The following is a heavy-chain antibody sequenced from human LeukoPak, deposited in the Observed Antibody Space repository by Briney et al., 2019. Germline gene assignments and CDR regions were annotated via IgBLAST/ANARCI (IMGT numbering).Heavy chain of an antibody. Sequence: GGSLRLSWVGFGLTFRNYGMNWVRQAPGTGLEWVAGMREDGGQEYYVDSVRGRFTISRDSAKNSLYLQMNSLRVEDTAVYYCVRALSSSSPYWGQGTLVTVSS. D-gene: IGHD6-6*01. CDR3: VRALSSSSPY. CDR1: GLTFRNYG. V-gene: IGHV3-7*03. CDR2: MREDGGQE. J-gene: IGHJ4*02.